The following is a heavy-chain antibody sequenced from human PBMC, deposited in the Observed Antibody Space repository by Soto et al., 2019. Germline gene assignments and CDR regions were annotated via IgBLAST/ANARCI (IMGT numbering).Heavy chain of an antibody. J-gene: IGHJ4*02. D-gene: IGHD6-19*01. CDR2: ICWDDDK. Sequence: QITLKESGPTLVKPTQTLTLTCTSSGFSLSSTRMAVGWIRQPPGKALEWLALICWDDDKRYSPFLKSRLSIPKDTSQTQVLLTLSNMDPVDTARYYCAHIVVAGLGYYFDYWGQGTLVTVS. CDR1: GFSLSSTRMA. V-gene: IGHV2-5*02. CDR3: AHIVVAGLGYYFDY.